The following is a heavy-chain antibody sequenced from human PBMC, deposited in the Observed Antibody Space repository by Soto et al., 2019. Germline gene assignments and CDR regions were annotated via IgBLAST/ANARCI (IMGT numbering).Heavy chain of an antibody. Sequence: EMQLVESGGGLVQPGRSLRLSCAASGFTFDDYAMHWVRQAPGKGLEWVSGISWNSGIIDYADSVKGRFTISRDNAKNTLYFPMNCLRAEDTALYYCTIDIELSRSHFNHVFDIWGQGTMVSVSS. CDR2: ISWNSGII. J-gene: IGHJ3*02. CDR3: TIDIELSRSHFNHVFDI. D-gene: IGHD1-26*01. V-gene: IGHV3-9*01. CDR1: GFTFDDYA.